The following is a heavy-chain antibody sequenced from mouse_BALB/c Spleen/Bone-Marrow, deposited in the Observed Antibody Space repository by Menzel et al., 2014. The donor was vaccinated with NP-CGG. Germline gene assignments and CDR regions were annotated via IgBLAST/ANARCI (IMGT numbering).Heavy chain of an antibody. CDR3: ARGTVNYFDY. CDR1: GFTFSDFY. V-gene: IGHV7-1*02. D-gene: IGHD1-1*01. J-gene: IGHJ2*01. Sequence: EVKLVESGGDLVQPRGSLRLSCATSGFTFSDFYMEWVRQPPGKRLEWIGASRDKANDYTTEYSASVKGRFIVSRDTSQRILYLQMNALRAEDTAIYYCARGTVNYFDYWGQGTTLTVSS. CDR2: SRDKANDYTT.